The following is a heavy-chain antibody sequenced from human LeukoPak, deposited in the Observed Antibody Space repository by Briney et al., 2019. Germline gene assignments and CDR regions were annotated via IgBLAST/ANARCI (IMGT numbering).Heavy chain of an antibody. D-gene: IGHD6-19*01. V-gene: IGHV3-23*01. J-gene: IGHJ6*03. CDR2: ISGSGGTT. Sequence: GSLRLSCAASGFTFSSYGMSWVRQAPGKGLEWVSAISGSGGTTYYVDSVKGRFTISRDNSKNTLYLQMNSLRAEDTAVYYCAKGGEWLVASAYYYYYMDVWGKGTTVTISS. CDR3: AKGGEWLVASAYYYYYMDV. CDR1: GFTFSSYG.